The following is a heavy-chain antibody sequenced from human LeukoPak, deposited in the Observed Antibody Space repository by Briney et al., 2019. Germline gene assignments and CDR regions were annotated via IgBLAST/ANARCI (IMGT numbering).Heavy chain of an antibody. J-gene: IGHJ4*02. V-gene: IGHV3-23*01. Sequence: GGSLRLSCAASGCTFSSYAMSWVRQAPGKGLEWVSAISGSGGSTYYADSVKGRFTISRDNSKNTLYLQMNSLRAEDTAVYYCAKVYFKTMYYYDSSGYDYWGQGTLVTVSS. D-gene: IGHD3-22*01. CDR3: AKVYFKTMYYYDSSGYDY. CDR1: GCTFSSYA. CDR2: ISGSGGST.